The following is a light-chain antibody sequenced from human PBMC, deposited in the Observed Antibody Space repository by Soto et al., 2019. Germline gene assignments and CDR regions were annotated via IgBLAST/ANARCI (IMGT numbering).Light chain of an antibody. CDR3: QQYNSYWT. CDR1: QSISSW. J-gene: IGKJ1*01. CDR2: DAS. Sequence: DIQMTQSPSTLSASVGDRLTITCRASQSISSWLAWYQQKPGKAPKLLIYDASSLESGVPSRFSGSGSGTEFTLTISSLQPDDFATYYCQQYNSYWTLGQGTKVDIK. V-gene: IGKV1-5*01.